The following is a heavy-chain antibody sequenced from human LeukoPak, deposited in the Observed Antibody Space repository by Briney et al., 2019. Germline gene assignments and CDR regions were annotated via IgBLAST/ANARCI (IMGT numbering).Heavy chain of an antibody. D-gene: IGHD5-12*01. CDR2: IYWNDNK. Sequence: ESGPTLVKPTRTLTLTCTFSGFSLSTSGVGVGWIRQPPGKALEWLALIYWNDNKRYSPSLKSRLTITKDASNNHVVLTMTNMDPVDTATYFCARTWMTPDYWGQGTLVTVSS. CDR3: ARTWMTPDY. J-gene: IGHJ4*02. CDR1: GFSLSTSGVG. V-gene: IGHV2-5*01.